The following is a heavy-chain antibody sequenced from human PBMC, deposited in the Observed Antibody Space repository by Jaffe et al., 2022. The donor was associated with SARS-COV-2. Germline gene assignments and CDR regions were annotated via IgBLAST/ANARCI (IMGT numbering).Heavy chain of an antibody. CDR1: GFTFSSYA. CDR3: ARDRGDSSSWGYYYYGMDV. Sequence: QVQLVESGGGVVQPGRSLRLSCAASGFTFSSYAMHWVRQAPGKGLEWVAVISYDGSNKYYADSVKGRFTISRDNSKNTLYLQMNSLRAEDTAVYYCARDRGDSSSWGYYYYGMDVWGQGTTVTVSS. V-gene: IGHV3-30-3*01. D-gene: IGHD6-13*01. CDR2: ISYDGSNK. J-gene: IGHJ6*02.